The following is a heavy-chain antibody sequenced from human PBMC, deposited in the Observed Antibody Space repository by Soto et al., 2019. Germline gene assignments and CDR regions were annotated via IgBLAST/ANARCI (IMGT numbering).Heavy chain of an antibody. CDR1: GYSFTSYW. CDR3: ARRLSGQKDGYTAYYYYGMDV. Sequence: PGESLKISCQCSGYSFTSYWISWVRQMPGKGLEWMGRIDPGDSYTNYSPSFQGHVTISADKSTNTAYLQWGSLKASDTAMYYCARRLSGQKDGYTAYYYYGMDVWGQVTTVTVSS. J-gene: IGHJ6*02. D-gene: IGHD5-12*01. CDR2: IDPGDSYT. V-gene: IGHV5-10-1*01.